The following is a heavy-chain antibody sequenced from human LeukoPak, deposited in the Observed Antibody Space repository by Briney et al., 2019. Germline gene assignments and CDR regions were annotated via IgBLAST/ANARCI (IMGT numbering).Heavy chain of an antibody. V-gene: IGHV1-18*01. CDR2: ISAYNGNT. D-gene: IGHD6-19*01. J-gene: IGHJ3*02. CDR1: GYTFTSYG. Sequence: ASVKVSCKASGYTFTSYGISWVRQAPGQGLERMGWISAYNGNTNYAQKLQGRVTMTTDTSTSTAYMELRSLRSEDTAVYYCARAPQWLVRFAFDIWGQGTMVTVSS. CDR3: ARAPQWLVRFAFDI.